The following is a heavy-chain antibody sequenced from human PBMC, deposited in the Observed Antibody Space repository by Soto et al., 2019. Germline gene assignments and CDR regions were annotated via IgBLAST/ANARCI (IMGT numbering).Heavy chain of an antibody. Sequence: SGGSLRLSCAASGFTFNNYSMHWVRQVPGKGLEWVALVWYDGRNKYYVDSVKGRFTISRDNSKNTLYLEMNSLRDEDTAVYYCVRAAGYSGYDYVYYYGMDVWGQGTTVTVSS. CDR1: GFTFNNYS. D-gene: IGHD5-12*01. CDR2: VWYDGRNK. V-gene: IGHV3-33*01. J-gene: IGHJ6*02. CDR3: VRAAGYSGYDYVYYYGMDV.